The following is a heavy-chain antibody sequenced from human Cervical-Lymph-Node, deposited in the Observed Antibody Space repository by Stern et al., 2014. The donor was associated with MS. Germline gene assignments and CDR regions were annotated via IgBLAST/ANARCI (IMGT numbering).Heavy chain of an antibody. J-gene: IGHJ3*02. CDR3: ARGLLGSENAFDI. V-gene: IGHV1-18*01. CDR1: GYXXXXXX. Sequence: QMQLEQSGAEVKXPGASVKVSCKXXGYXXXXXXXXXXXQAPGQGLECXXWISAYNGNTNYAQKLQGRVTMTTDTSTSTAYMELRSLRSDDTAVYYCARGLLGSENAFDIWGQGTMVTVSS. D-gene: IGHD2-15*01. CDR2: ISAYNGNT.